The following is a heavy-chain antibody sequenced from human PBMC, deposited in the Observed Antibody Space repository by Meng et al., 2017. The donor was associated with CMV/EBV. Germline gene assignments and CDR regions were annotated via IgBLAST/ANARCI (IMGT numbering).Heavy chain of an antibody. CDR3: ARGIYCSSTSCCSDYFDY. CDR1: GGSISSYY. V-gene: IGHV4-59*01. D-gene: IGHD2-2*01. J-gene: IGHJ4*02. CDR2: IYYSGST. Sequence: SETLSLTCTVSGGSISSYYWSWIRQPPGKGLEWIGYIYYSGSTNYNPSLKSRVTISVDTSKNQFSLKLSSVTAADTAVYYCARGIYCSSTSCCSDYFDYRGQGTLVTVSS.